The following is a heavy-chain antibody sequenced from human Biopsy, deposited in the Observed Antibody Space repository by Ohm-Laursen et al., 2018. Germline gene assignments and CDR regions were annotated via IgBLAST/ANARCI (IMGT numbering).Heavy chain of an antibody. CDR1: GATFSDYY. CDR2: INQSGET. D-gene: IGHD4-17*01. Sequence: PPGTLSLTCTVYGATFSDYYWSWIRQPPGKGLEWIGQINQSGETKYNPSLQSRVTISAEVSKNQFSLKLRSLTAADTAIYYCGNEVYGRDYWGQGARVTVSS. J-gene: IGHJ4*02. V-gene: IGHV4-34*08. CDR3: GNEVYGRDY.